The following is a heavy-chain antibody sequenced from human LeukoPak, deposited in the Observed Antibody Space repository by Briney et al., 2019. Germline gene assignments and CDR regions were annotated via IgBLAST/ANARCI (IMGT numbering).Heavy chain of an antibody. J-gene: IGHJ4*02. CDR3: AKGSAYADF. V-gene: IGHV3-23*01. D-gene: IGHD3-3*01. Sequence: GGSLRLSCAASGFTFSSYVMSWVRQAPGKGLEWVSTISGSGGSTYYADSVKGWFTISRDNPKNTLSLQMNSLRAEDTAVYYCAKGSAYADFWGQGTLVTVSS. CDR1: GFTFSSYV. CDR2: ISGSGGST.